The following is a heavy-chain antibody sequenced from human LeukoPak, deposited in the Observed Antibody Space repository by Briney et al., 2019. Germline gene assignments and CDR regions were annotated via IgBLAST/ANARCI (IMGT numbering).Heavy chain of an antibody. J-gene: IGHJ6*02. CDR2: IYYSGTT. CDR1: GGSISSTAYY. D-gene: IGHD3-10*01. CDR3: SRQGVRGTYYYAMDV. Sequence: PSRTLSLTCTVSGGSISSTAYYWGWIRQPPGRGLEWIATIYYSGTTYYNPSLESRVTISVDTSKNQFSLKLSSVTAADTSVYYCSRQGVRGTYYYAMDVWGQGTTVTVSS. V-gene: IGHV4-39*01.